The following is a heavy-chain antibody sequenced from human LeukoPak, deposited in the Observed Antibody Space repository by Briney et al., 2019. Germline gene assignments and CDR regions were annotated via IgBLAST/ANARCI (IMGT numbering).Heavy chain of an antibody. CDR3: ATGQLWSSYYYDY. V-gene: IGHV3-74*01. CDR2: INSDGSST. Sequence: GGSLTLSCAVSGFTFSNFWVHWVRQAPARRLVWVSRINSDGSSTSYADSVKGRFTISRTNAENTLYLQMNSLRAEDTAVYFCATGQLWSSYYYDYWGQGTLVTVSS. J-gene: IGHJ4*02. D-gene: IGHD3-3*01. CDR1: GFTFSNFW.